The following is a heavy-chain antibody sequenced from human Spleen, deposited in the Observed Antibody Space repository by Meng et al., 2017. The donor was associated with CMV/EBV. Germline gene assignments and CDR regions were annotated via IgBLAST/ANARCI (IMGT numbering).Heavy chain of an antibody. D-gene: IGHD3-3*01. CDR3: ARAIKVITIFGVPKSPYPQTFDN. V-gene: IGHV3-33*01. CDR2: IWYDGNNK. CDR1: YG. Sequence: YGIHWVRQATGKGLEWVAVIWYDGNNKFYADSVKGRFTISRDISKNTVYLQMNSLKAEDTAVYYCARAIKVITIFGVPKSPYPQTFDNWGQGTLVTVSS. J-gene: IGHJ4*02.